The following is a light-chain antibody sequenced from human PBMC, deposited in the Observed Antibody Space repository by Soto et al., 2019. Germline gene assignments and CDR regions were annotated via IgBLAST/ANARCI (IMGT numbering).Light chain of an antibody. V-gene: IGKV1-5*01. CDR3: QQYNSYSWT. CDR2: DAS. J-gene: IGKJ1*01. CDR1: QSISSW. Sequence: DIQMTQSPSTLSASVGDRVTITCRASQSISSWLAWYQQKPGKAPKLLIYDASSLESGVPSRFSGSGSGTEFTLTISSLQPDDFATYYCQQYNSYSWTFGRVTKVDIK.